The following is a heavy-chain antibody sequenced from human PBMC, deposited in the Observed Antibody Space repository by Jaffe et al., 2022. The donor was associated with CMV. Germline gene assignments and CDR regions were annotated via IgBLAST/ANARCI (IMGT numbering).Heavy chain of an antibody. Sequence: QLQLQESGPGLVKPSETLSLTCTVSGGSISSSSYYWGWIRQPPGKGLEWIGSIYYSGSTYYNPSLKSRVTISVDTSKNQFSLKLSSVTAADTAVYYCARHRFWGSYRYIDYWGQGTLVTVSS. J-gene: IGHJ4*02. CDR1: GGSISSSSYY. V-gene: IGHV4-39*01. CDR2: IYYSGST. CDR3: ARHRFWGSYRYIDY. D-gene: IGHD3-16*02.